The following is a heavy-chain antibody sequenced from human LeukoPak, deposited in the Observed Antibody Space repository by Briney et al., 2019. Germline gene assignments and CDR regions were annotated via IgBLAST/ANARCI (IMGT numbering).Heavy chain of an antibody. CDR2: ISWNSGDI. J-gene: IGHJ2*01. CDR1: GFSFGGYA. Sequence: GGSLRHSCAASGFSFGGYASHWVRQAPGKGLEWVASISWNSGDIVHADSVKGRFTISGDNAKDSLYLQMDSLRTEDTALYYCVKSGGYATAIRYFDLWGRGTLVTVSS. V-gene: IGHV3-9*01. CDR3: VKSGGYATAIRYFDL. D-gene: IGHD2-21*02.